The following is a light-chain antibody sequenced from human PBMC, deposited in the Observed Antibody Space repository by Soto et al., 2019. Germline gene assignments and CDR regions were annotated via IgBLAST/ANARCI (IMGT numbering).Light chain of an antibody. V-gene: IGLV2-8*01. CDR2: EVV. CDR1: KNDIGVYDF. Sequence: QSALTQPPSASGSPGQSVTISCTGTKNDIGVYDFVSWYQHHPGKAPRLIIYEVVQRPSGVPDRFSGSKSGTSATLGITGLQTGDEADYYCATWDSSLSGFVFGSGTKVTVL. CDR3: ATWDSSLSGFV. J-gene: IGLJ1*01.